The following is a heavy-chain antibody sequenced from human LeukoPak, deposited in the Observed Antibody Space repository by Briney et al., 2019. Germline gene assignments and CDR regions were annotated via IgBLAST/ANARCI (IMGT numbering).Heavy chain of an antibody. J-gene: IGHJ4*02. CDR3: ARWGYTNGWYYFEN. CDR1: GFTFINYW. D-gene: IGHD6-19*01. V-gene: IGHV3-7*01. CDR2: IKQDGSET. Sequence: GGSLRLSCAASGFTFINYWMGWVRQAPGKGLEWVANIKQDGSETYYVDSVKGRFTISRDNAKSSLFLHMNSLRAEDSAVYYCARWGYTNGWYYFENWGQGTLVTVSS.